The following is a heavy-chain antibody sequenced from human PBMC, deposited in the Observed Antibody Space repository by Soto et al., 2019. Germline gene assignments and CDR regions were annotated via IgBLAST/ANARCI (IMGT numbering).Heavy chain of an antibody. CDR1: GFTFTDYA. J-gene: IGHJ6*02. CDR3: AKMGRPTAYFSAMDV. Sequence: WGSLRLSCRTSGFTFTDYAMSWVRQALGKGLGWVRGSSESGDATYYADSGKGRFAMSRDNSQDTLFLQIHSLRVEDTAVYYCAKMGRPTAYFSAMDVWGQGTPVTVSS. D-gene: IGHD1-1*01. V-gene: IGHV3-23*01. CDR2: SSESGDAT.